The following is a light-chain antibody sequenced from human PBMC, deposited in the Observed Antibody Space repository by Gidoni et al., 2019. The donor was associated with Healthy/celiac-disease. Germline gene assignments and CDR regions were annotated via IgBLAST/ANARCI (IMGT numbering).Light chain of an antibody. CDR1: QRVSSN. Sequence: IVMTQSPATLSVSPGERATLSCRASQRVSSNLAWYQQKPGQAPRLLIYGASTRATGIPARFSGSGSGTEFTLTISSLQSEDFAVYYCQQYNNWPPLFTFGPGTKVDIK. J-gene: IGKJ3*01. CDR3: QQYNNWPPLFT. CDR2: GAS. V-gene: IGKV3-15*01.